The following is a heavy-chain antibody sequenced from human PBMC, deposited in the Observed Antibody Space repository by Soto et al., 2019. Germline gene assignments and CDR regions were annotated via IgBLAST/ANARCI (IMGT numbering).Heavy chain of an antibody. CDR3: ARRPYYDSSGFEGGGMDV. CDR2: IYYSGST. V-gene: IGHV4-39*01. CDR1: GGSISSSSYY. D-gene: IGHD3-22*01. J-gene: IGHJ6*02. Sequence: TSETLSLTCTVSGGSISSSSYYWGWIRQPPGKGLEWIGSIYYSGSTYYNPSLKSRVTISVDTSKNQFSLKLSSVTAADTAVYYCARRPYYDSSGFEGGGMDVWGQGTKVTVSS.